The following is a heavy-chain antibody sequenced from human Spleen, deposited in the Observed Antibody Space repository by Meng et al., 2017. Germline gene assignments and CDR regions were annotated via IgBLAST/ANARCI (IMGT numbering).Heavy chain of an antibody. CDR3: ARRGGGYSSGWYWFDP. CDR1: GYTFTEYS. V-gene: IGHV1-18*01. J-gene: IGHJ5*02. D-gene: IGHD6-19*01. CDR2: ISAYNGNT. Sequence: ASVKVSCKASGYTFTEYSIHWVRQAPGQGLEWMGWISAYNGNTNYAQKLQGRVTMTTDTSTSTAYMELRSLRSDDTAVYYCARRGGGYSSGWYWFDPWGQGTLVTVSS.